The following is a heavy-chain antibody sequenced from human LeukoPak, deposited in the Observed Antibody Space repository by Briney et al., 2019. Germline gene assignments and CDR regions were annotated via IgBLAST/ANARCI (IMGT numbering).Heavy chain of an antibody. CDR1: GFTFSGYN. V-gene: IGHV3-21*01. Sequence: PGGSLRLSCAASGFTFSGYNMNWVRQAPGKGLEWVSSISSSSSYIYYADSVKGRFTISRDNAKNSLYLQMNSLRAEDTAVYYCAREGATEYYYYYYMDVWGKGTTVTVSS. CDR2: ISSSSSYI. J-gene: IGHJ6*03. CDR3: AREGATEYYYYYYMDV. D-gene: IGHD4/OR15-4a*01.